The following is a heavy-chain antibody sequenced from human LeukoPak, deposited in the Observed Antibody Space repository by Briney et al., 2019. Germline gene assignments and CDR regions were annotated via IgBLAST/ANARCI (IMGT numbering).Heavy chain of an antibody. J-gene: IGHJ4*02. CDR1: GFTFDDYA. D-gene: IGHD3-22*01. V-gene: IGHV3-9*01. Sequence: GGSLRLSCAASGFTFDDYAMHWVRQAPGKGLEWVSGISWNSGSIGYADSVKGRFTISRDNAKNSLYLQMNSLRAEDTALYYCXXXXXXSGYYSPFDYWGQGTLVTVSS. CDR2: ISWNSGSI. CDR3: XXXXXXSGYYSPFDY.